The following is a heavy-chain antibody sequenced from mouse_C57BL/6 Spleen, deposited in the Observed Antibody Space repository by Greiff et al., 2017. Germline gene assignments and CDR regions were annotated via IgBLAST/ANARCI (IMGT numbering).Heavy chain of an antibody. CDR3: ARDAWGYFDY. CDR2: SRNKANDYTT. Sequence: VQLVESGGGLVQSGRSLRLSCATSGFTFSDFYMEWVRQAPGKGLEWIAASRNKANDYTTEYSASVKGRFIVSGDTSQSILYLQMNALRAEDTAIYYCARDAWGYFDYWGQGTTLTVSS. J-gene: IGHJ2*01. V-gene: IGHV7-1*01. CDR1: GFTFSDFY.